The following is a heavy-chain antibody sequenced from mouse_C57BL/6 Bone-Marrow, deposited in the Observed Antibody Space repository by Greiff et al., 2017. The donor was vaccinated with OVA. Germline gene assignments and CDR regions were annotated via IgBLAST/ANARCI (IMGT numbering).Heavy chain of an antibody. Sequence: QVQLQQPGAELVKPGASVKLSCKASGYTFTSYWMHWVKQRPGQGLEWIGMIHPYSGSTNYNEKFKSKATLTVDKSSSTAYMQFSSLTSEDSAVYYCARSNDGGFDYWGQGTTLTVSS. CDR2: IHPYSGST. D-gene: IGHD2-12*01. V-gene: IGHV1-64*01. CDR1: GYTFTSYW. J-gene: IGHJ2*01. CDR3: ARSNDGGFDY.